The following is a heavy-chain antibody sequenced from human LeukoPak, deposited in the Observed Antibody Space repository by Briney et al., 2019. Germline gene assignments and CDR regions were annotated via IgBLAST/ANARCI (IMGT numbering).Heavy chain of an antibody. CDR3: ASRRPYYFDY. V-gene: IGHV3-23*01. Sequence: TGGSLRLSCAASGFTFSNYDMSWVRQAPGKGLEWVSSISSSGVHTYYADSVKGRFTISRDNSKNMLYLQMNSLRAEDTAVYYCASRRPYYFDYWGQGTLVTVSS. CDR2: ISSSGVHT. CDR1: GFTFSNYD. D-gene: IGHD1-14*01. J-gene: IGHJ4*02.